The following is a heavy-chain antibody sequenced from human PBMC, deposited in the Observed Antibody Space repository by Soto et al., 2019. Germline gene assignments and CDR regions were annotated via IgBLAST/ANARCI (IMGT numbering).Heavy chain of an antibody. CDR3: AKDAMVRVFHGYYYYGMDV. CDR2: ISYDGSNK. D-gene: IGHD3-10*01. V-gene: IGHV3-30*18. Sequence: GGSLRLSCAASGFTFSSYGMHWVRQAPGKGLEWVAVISYDGSNKYYADSVEGRFTISRDNSKNTLYLQMNSLRAEDTAVYYCAKDAMVRVFHGYYYYGMDVWGQGTTVTVSS. CDR1: GFTFSSYG. J-gene: IGHJ6*02.